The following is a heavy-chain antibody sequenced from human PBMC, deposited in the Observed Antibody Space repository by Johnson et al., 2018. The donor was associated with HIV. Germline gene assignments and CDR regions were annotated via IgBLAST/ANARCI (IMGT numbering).Heavy chain of an antibody. D-gene: IGHD4-11*01. CDR2: IYSGGST. V-gene: IGHV3-66*01. J-gene: IGHJ3*02. CDR3: ARVTGPFDI. CDR1: GFTVSSNY. Sequence: VQLVESGGGLVKPGGSLRLSCAASGFTVSSNYMSWVRQAPGKGLEWVSVIYSGGSTYYADSVKGRFTISRDNAKNSLYLQVNSLGAEDKAVYYCARVTGPFDIWGQGTMATVSS.